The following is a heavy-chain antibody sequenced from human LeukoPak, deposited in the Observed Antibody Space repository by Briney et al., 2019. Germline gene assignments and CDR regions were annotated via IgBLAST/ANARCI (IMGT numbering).Heavy chain of an antibody. Sequence: PGGSLRLSCAASGFTFSTYAMHWVRQAPGKGLEWVSGISGSGGTTYYADSVRGRFTISRDNSHNTLYLEMNSLRAEDTAVYYCASSLLRDTSGSKGYWGQGTLVTVSS. CDR3: ASSLLRDTSGSKGY. CDR1: GFTFSTYA. J-gene: IGHJ4*02. D-gene: IGHD3-22*01. V-gene: IGHV3-23*01. CDR2: ISGSGGTT.